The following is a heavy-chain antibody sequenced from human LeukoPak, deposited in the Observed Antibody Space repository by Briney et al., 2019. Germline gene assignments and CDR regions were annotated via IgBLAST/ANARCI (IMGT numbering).Heavy chain of an antibody. CDR1: GYNFVGYY. CDR2: IDPYTGNT. V-gene: IGHV1-2*02. J-gene: IGHJ1*01. CDR3: AREYSASEH. D-gene: IGHD5-12*01. Sequence: ASVKVSCKASGYNFVGYYLHWVRQAPGQGLEWMAWIDPYTGNTHYAQKFQGRITVTRDTSLSTTYVELNWLTSDDTALYYCAREYSASEHWGQGTLVTVSS.